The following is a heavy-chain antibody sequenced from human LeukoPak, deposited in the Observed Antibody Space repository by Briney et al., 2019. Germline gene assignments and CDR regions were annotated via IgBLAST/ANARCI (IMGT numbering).Heavy chain of an antibody. D-gene: IGHD1-26*01. Sequence: PGGSLRLSCAASGFTLSSNYMSWVRQAPGKGLGCVSVIYSGGSTYYADSVKGRFTISRDNSKNTLYLQMHSLRAEDTAVYYCARDSGSAWAFDIWGQGTMVTVSS. CDR2: IYSGGST. CDR1: GFTLSSNY. CDR3: ARDSGSAWAFDI. V-gene: IGHV3-53*01. J-gene: IGHJ3*02.